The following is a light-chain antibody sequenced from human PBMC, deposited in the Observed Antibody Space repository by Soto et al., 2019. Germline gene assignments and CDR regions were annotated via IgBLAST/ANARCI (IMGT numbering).Light chain of an antibody. CDR3: QQSYSTPRT. CDR2: AAS. CDR1: ENIYTY. Sequence: DIQMTQSPSSLSASVGDRVTITCRTSENIYTYLNWYQQRVGKAPKVLIYAASSLQSGVPSRFSGSGSGTDFTLTIRSLQPEDFATYYCQQSYSTPRTFGQGTKVEIK. V-gene: IGKV1-39*01. J-gene: IGKJ1*01.